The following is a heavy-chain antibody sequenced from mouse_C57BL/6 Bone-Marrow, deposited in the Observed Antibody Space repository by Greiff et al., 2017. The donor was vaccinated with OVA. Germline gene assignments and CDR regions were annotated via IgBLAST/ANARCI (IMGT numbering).Heavy chain of an antibody. CDR2: IHPNSGST. CDR1: GYTFTSYW. J-gene: IGHJ1*03. V-gene: IGHV1-64*01. Sequence: QVQLQQPGAELVKPGASVKLSCKASGYTFTSYWMHWVKQRPGQGLEWIGMIHPNSGSTNYNEKFKSKATMSVDNSSSTAYMQLSSLTSEDSAVYYCARDLISTGVPYCYFDVWGTGTTVTVSS. CDR3: ARDLISTGVPYCYFDV. D-gene: IGHD1-1*01.